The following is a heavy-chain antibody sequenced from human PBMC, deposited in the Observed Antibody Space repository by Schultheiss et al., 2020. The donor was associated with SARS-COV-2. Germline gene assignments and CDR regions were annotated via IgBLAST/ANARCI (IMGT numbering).Heavy chain of an antibody. CDR3: AREGDSSSSDFDY. CDR1: GYTFTSYG. J-gene: IGHJ4*02. D-gene: IGHD6-6*01. V-gene: IGHV1-18*01. Sequence: ASVKVSCKASGYTFTSYGISWVRQAPGQGLEWMGWISAYNGNTNYAQKFQGRVTITADESTSTAYMELSSLRSEDTAVYYCAREGDSSSSDFDYWGQGTLVTVSS. CDR2: ISAYNGNT.